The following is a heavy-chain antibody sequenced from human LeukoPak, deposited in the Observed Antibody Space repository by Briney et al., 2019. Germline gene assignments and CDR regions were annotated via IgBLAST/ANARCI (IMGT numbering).Heavy chain of an antibody. D-gene: IGHD2-2*01. CDR2: IIPIFGTA. V-gene: IGHV1-69*05. CDR3: ARTCSSTGCYGDDY. CDR1: GGTFSRYS. Sequence: SVKVSCKASGGTFSRYSISCVRQAPGQGLEWMGGIIPIFGTANYAQKFQGRVTITTDESTSTAYMELNSLRSEDTAVYYCARTCSSTGCYGDDYWGQGTLVTVSS. J-gene: IGHJ4*02.